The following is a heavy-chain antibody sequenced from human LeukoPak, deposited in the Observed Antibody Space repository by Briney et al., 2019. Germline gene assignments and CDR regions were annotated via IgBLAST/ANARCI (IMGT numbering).Heavy chain of an antibody. V-gene: IGHV4-31*03. J-gene: IGHJ4*02. CDR1: GGSISSGGYY. CDR3: ARGTPWDIVVVPAARLIGGYYFDY. D-gene: IGHD2-2*01. CDR2: IYYSGST. Sequence: PSETLSLTCTVSGGSISSGGYYWSWIRQHPGKGLEWIGYIYYSGSTYYNPSLKSRVTISVDTSKNQFSLKLSSVTAADTAVYYCARGTPWDIVVVPAARLIGGYYFDYWGQGTLVTVSS.